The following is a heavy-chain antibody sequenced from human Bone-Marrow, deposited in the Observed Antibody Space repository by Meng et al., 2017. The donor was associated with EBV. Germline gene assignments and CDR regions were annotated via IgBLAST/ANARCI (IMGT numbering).Heavy chain of an antibody. J-gene: IGHJ4*02. Sequence: QLQLQESGAGLLKPSETLSLTCAVYGGSFSGYYWSWIRQPPGKGLEWIGEINHSGSTNYNPSLKSRVTISVDTSKNQFSLKLSSVTAADTAVYYCARGSGWYSGYWGQGTLVTVSS. CDR1: GGSFSGYY. CDR2: INHSGST. CDR3: ARGSGWYSGY. V-gene: IGHV4-34*01. D-gene: IGHD6-19*01.